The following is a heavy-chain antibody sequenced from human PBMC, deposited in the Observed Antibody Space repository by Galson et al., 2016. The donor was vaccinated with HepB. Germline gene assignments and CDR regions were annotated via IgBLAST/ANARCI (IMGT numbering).Heavy chain of an antibody. V-gene: IGHV3-23*01. CDR1: GFTFSNYA. CDR3: AKGDDFWSGYYGGL. CDR2: ISGTGGTT. J-gene: IGHJ4*02. Sequence: SLRLSCAASGFTFSNYAMSWVRQAPGKGLEWVSGISGTGGTTYYADSVKGRFTISRDNSKNTLYLRMNSLRAEDTAVYYCAKGDDFWSGYYGGLWGQGTLVTGSS. D-gene: IGHD3-3*01.